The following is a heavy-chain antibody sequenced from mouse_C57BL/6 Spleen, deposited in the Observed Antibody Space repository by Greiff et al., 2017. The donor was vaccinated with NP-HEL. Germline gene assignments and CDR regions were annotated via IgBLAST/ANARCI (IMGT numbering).Heavy chain of an antibody. CDR1: GFNIKDDY. CDR2: IDPENGDP. V-gene: IGHV14-4*01. J-gene: IGHJ3*01. Sequence: EVKLQESGAELVRPGASVKLSCTASGFNIKDDYMHWVKQRPEQGLEWIGWIDPENGDPESASKLPGKATITADTSSNTAYLQLSSLTSEDTAVYYCTRPQLRLRGWFAYWGQGTLVTVSA. D-gene: IGHD3-2*02. CDR3: TRPQLRLRGWFAY.